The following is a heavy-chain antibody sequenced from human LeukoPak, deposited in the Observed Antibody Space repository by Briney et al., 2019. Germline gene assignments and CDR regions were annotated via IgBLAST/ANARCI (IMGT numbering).Heavy chain of an antibody. CDR2: IDTAGDT. Sequence: GGSLRLSCAASGFTLRDYDMHWVRKVTGKGLEWVSAIDTAGDTYFPGSVQGRFTISRENAKNSFYLQMNSLRAGDTAVYYCSRRGAGYDDAFDIWGLGTMVTVSS. J-gene: IGHJ3*02. CDR3: SRRGAGYDDAFDI. D-gene: IGHD3-16*01. V-gene: IGHV3-13*01. CDR1: GFTLRDYD.